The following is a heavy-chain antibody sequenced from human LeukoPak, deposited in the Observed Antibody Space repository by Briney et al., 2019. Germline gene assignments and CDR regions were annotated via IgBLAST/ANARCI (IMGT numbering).Heavy chain of an antibody. CDR1: GYTFTGYY. D-gene: IGHD1-7*01. Sequence: ASVKVSCKASGYTFTGYYTHWVRQAPGQGLEWMGWINPNSGGTNYAQKFQGRVTMTRDTSISTAYMELSRLRSDDTAVYYCARVFELTGTTGGDYWGQGTLVTVSS. CDR3: ARVFELTGTTGGDY. V-gene: IGHV1-2*02. CDR2: INPNSGGT. J-gene: IGHJ4*02.